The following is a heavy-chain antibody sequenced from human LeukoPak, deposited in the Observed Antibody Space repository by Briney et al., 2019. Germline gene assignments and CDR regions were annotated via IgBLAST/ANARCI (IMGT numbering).Heavy chain of an antibody. D-gene: IGHD1-26*01. Sequence: ASVKVSCKDSGYTFTSYGMSWVRQAPGQGLEWMGWISAYNGNTNYAQKLQGRVTMTTDTSTSTAYMELRSLRSDDTAVYYCAREGYSGSYHDFDYWGQGTLVTVSS. CDR3: AREGYSGSYHDFDY. CDR1: GYTFTSYG. V-gene: IGHV1-18*01. CDR2: ISAYNGNT. J-gene: IGHJ4*02.